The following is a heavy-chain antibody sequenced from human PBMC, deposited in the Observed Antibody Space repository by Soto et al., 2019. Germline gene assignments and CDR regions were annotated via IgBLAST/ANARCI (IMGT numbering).Heavy chain of an antibody. CDR3: ARDPNGDYLGAFDF. Sequence: EVQLLEPGGGLVQPGGSLRLPCAPSGFTFSSFFLSWARQPPGKGLDWVSGIGANGGGTYYADSVKGRFIISRDNSKNTLYLQMNSLRAEDTAVYYCARDPNGDYLGAFDFWGQKTMVTVSS. J-gene: IGHJ3*01. CDR1: GFTFSSFF. CDR2: IGANGGGT. V-gene: IGHV3-23*01. D-gene: IGHD4-17*01.